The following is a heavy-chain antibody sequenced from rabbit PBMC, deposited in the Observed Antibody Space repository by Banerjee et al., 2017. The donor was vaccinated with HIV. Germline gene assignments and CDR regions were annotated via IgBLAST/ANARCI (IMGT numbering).Heavy chain of an antibody. Sequence: QEQLEESGGDLVKPEGSLTLTCTASGFTFSSNYWLCWVRQAPGKGLEWIACIYAGSSGSTYYASWAKGRFTISKTSSTTVTLQMTSLTAADTATYFCARGPAGYVGGTYTDLWGQGTLVTVS. CDR1: GFTFSSNYW. CDR2: IYAGSSGST. J-gene: IGHJ4*01. V-gene: IGHV1S45*01. CDR3: ARGPAGYVGGTYTDL. D-gene: IGHD8-1*01.